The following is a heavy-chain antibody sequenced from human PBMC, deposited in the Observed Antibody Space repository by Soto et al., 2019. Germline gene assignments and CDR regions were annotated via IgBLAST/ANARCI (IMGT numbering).Heavy chain of an antibody. Sequence: QVQLQESGPGLVKPSETLSLTCTVSGGSVSSGSYYWSWIRQPPGKGLEWIGYIYYSGSTNYNPSLKSRVTISVDTSKNQFSLKLSSVTAADTAVYYCARAHSGLPNGISSSWYHGGNWFDPWGQGTLVTVSS. CDR2: IYYSGST. J-gene: IGHJ5*02. CDR1: GGSVSSGSYY. D-gene: IGHD6-13*01. V-gene: IGHV4-61*01. CDR3: ARAHSGLPNGISSSWYHGGNWFDP.